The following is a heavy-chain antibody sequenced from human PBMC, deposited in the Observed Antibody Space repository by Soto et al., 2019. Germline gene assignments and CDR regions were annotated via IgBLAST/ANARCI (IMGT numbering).Heavy chain of an antibody. CDR2: ISGSGGST. CDR1: GFTFSSYA. CDR3: AKDLTSTSRTPEL. Sequence: GGSLRLSCAASGFTFSSYAMSWVRQAPGKGLKWVSAISGSGGSTYYADSVKGRFTISRDNSKSTLYLQMNSLRDEDTAVYYCAKDLTSTSRTPELWGQGTLVTVSS. V-gene: IGHV3-23*01. J-gene: IGHJ4*02. D-gene: IGHD2-2*01.